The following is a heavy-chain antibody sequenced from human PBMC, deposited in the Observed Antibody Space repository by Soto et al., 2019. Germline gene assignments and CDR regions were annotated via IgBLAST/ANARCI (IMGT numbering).Heavy chain of an antibody. J-gene: IGHJ6*02. CDR2: IWYDGSNK. CDR3: ARGGYCSSTSCYTYYYYGMDV. V-gene: IGHV3-33*01. D-gene: IGHD2-2*02. Sequence: PXGSLRLSCAASGFTFSSYGMHWVRQAPGKGLDWVAVIWYDGSNKYYVDSVKGRFTISRDNSKNTLYLQMNSLRAEDTAVYYCARGGYCSSTSCYTYYYYGMDVWGQGSTVTVSS. CDR1: GFTFSSYG.